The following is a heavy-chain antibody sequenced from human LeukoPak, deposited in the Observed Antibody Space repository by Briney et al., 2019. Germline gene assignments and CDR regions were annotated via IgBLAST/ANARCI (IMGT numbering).Heavy chain of an antibody. CDR2: ISGSGDST. D-gene: IGHD6-19*01. CDR3: VRVGSVAGSDYLDY. J-gene: IGHJ4*02. V-gene: IGHV3-23*01. Sequence: GGSLRLSCAASGFTFRSYAMRWVRQAPGEGLEWVSGISGSGDSTYYADSVKGRFSISRDNSKNTLWLQMNSLKTEDTAVYYCVRVGSVAGSDYLDYWGQGTLGTVS. CDR1: GFTFRSYA.